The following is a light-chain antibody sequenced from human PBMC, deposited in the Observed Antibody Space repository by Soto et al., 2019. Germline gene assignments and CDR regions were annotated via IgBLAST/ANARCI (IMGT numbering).Light chain of an antibody. CDR3: QQYGGSPRT. V-gene: IGKV3-20*01. J-gene: IGKJ1*01. CDR2: GAS. CDR1: QSVGTS. Sequence: EIVLTQSPVTLSLSPGERGTLSCRASQSVGTSLAWYQQKPGQAPRLLIYGASNRATDIPDRFSGSGSGTDFTLTISKLEPEDFAVYHCQQYGGSPRTFGQGTKVDIK.